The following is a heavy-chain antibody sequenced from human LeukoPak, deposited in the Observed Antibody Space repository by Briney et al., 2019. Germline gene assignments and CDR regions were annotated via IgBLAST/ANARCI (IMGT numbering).Heavy chain of an antibody. CDR1: GNSISSGDNC. D-gene: IGHD3-16*01. Sequence: PSETLSLTCTVSGNSISSGDNCWSWLRQPAGKGLEWIGRIYSSGSTTYNPSLKSRVTISVDTSKNQFSLKLNSVTAADTAVYYCARDLMTNAYDYWGQGTLVTVSS. J-gene: IGHJ4*02. CDR2: IYSSGST. CDR3: ARDLMTNAYDY. V-gene: IGHV4-61*02.